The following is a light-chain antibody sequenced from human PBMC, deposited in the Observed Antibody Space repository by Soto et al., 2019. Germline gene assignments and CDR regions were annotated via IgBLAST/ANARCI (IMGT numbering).Light chain of an antibody. CDR3: QQSYGTPPIT. Sequence: DIPLTQSPSLLSASIGDRVTITCRASQSISSYLNWYQQKPGKAPKLLIYAASSLQSGVPSRFSGSGSGTDFTLTISSLQPEDFATYYCQQSYGTPPITFGQGTRLEIK. CDR1: QSISSY. V-gene: IGKV1-39*01. CDR2: AAS. J-gene: IGKJ5*01.